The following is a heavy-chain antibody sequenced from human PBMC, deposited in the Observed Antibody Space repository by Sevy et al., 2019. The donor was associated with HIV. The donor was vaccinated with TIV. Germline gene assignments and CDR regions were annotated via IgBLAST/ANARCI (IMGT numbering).Heavy chain of an antibody. CDR1: GYRLSELS. CDR2: FDPEDGEI. CDR3: ATGREYYDENSGYFDY. D-gene: IGHD3-22*01. V-gene: IGHV1-24*01. J-gene: IGHJ4*02. Sequence: ASVKVSCKISGYRLSELSMHWVRQAPGKGLEWMGHFDPEDGEIIYAQKFQGRVTVTEDTSTDTAYMELSRLRSEDTAVYYCATGREYYDENSGYFDYWGPGTLVTVSS.